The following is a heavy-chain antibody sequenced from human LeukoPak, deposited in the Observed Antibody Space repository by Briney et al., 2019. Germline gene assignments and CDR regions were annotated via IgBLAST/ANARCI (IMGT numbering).Heavy chain of an antibody. J-gene: IGHJ5*02. D-gene: IGHD3-10*01. CDR2: ISYSGLT. V-gene: IGHV4-34*01. CDR1: GGSFSGYY. Sequence: PSETLSLTCAVYGGSFSGYYWTLIRQTPGKGLEWIGEISYSGLTSYNPSLKSRVTISVDSSKKQFSLRLSSVTAADTAMYYCARARGSGTALTWFDPWGQGTLVTVSS. CDR3: ARARGSGTALTWFDP.